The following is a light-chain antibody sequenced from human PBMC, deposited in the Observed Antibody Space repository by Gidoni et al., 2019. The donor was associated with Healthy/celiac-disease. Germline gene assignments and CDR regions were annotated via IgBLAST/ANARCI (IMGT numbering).Light chain of an antibody. Sequence: EIVLTQSPATLSLSPGEIANLSCRASQSVSSYIAWYQQKPGQATRLLIYDASNRATGIPARFSGSGSGTDFTLTISSLEPEDFAVYYCQQRSNWPPWTFGQXTKVEIK. CDR3: QQRSNWPPWT. J-gene: IGKJ1*01. CDR2: DAS. CDR1: QSVSSY. V-gene: IGKV3-11*01.